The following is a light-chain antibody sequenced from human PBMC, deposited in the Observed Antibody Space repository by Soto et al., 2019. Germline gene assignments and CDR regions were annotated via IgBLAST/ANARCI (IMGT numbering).Light chain of an antibody. CDR1: QNVSNN. CDR2: GAS. V-gene: IGKV3-15*01. Sequence: EVVMTQSPATLSVSPGETATLSCRASQNVSNNLAWYQQKPGQAPRLLIYGASTRATNVPARFSASGSDTEFTLIISSLQSEDFAVYYCHQYNNWPPATFGGGTKVEI. CDR3: HQYNNWPPAT. J-gene: IGKJ4*01.